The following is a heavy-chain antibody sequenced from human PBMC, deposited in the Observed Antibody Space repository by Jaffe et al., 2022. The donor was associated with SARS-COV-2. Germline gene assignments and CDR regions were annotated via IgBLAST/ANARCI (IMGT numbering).Heavy chain of an antibody. J-gene: IGHJ6*02. CDR3: AKGARFPNTGYYYGMDV. Sequence: EVQLLESGGGLVQPGGSLRLSCAASGFTFSSYAMSWVRQAPGKGLEWVSAISGSGGSTYYADSVKGRFTISRDNSKNTLYLQMNSLRAEDTAVYYCAKGARFPNTGYYYGMDVWGQGTTVTVSS. V-gene: IGHV3-23*01. CDR1: GFTFSSYA. CDR2: ISGSGGST. D-gene: IGHD2-2*02.